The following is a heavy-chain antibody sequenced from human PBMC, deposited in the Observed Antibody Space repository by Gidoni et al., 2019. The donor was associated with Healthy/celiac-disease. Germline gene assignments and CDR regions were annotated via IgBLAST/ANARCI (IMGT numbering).Heavy chain of an antibody. D-gene: IGHD6-19*01. CDR3: ADEHSSGWYFDY. V-gene: IGHV3-23*01. CDR1: GFTFSSYA. Sequence: EVQLLESGGGLVQPGGSLRLSCAASGFTFSSYAMSWVRQAPGKGLEWVSAISGSGGSTYSADSVKGRFTISRDNSKNTLYLQMNSLRAEDTAVYYCADEHSSGWYFDYWGQGTLVTVSS. CDR2: ISGSGGST. J-gene: IGHJ4*02.